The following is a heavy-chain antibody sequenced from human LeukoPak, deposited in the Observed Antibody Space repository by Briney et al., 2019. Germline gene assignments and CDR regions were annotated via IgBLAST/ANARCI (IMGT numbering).Heavy chain of an antibody. CDR2: IYYSGST. CDR1: GGSISSYY. V-gene: IGHV4-59*01. J-gene: IGHJ4*02. Sequence: SETLSLTCAVSGGSISSYYWSWIRQPPGKGLEWIGYIYYSGSTNYNPSLKSRVTISVDTSKNQFSLKLSSVTAADTAVYYCARVDGDYVVYWGQGTLVTVSS. CDR3: ARVDGDYVVY. D-gene: IGHD4-17*01.